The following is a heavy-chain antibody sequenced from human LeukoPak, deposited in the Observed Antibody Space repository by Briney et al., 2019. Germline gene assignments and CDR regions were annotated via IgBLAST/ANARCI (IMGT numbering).Heavy chain of an antibody. J-gene: IGHJ3*02. CDR2: INHSGST. CDR1: GGSFSGYY. Sequence: SETLSLTCAVYGGSFSGYYWSWIRQPPGKGLEWIGEINHSGSTNYNPSLKSRVTISVDTSKNQFSLKLSSVTAADTAVYYCARENKLHYAFDIWGQGTMVTVSS. CDR3: ARENKLHYAFDI. D-gene: IGHD2-15*01. V-gene: IGHV4-34*01.